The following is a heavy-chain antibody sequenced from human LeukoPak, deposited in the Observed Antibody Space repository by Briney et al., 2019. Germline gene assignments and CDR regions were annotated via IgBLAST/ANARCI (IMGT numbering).Heavy chain of an antibody. Sequence: SQTLSLTCTVSGGSISSGGYYWSWIRQHPGRGLEWIGYIYYSGSTYYNPSLKSRVTMSVDTSENQFSLKLSSVTAADTAVYYCATTVGSYFDYWSQGTLVTVSS. J-gene: IGHJ4*02. CDR3: ATTVGSYFDY. D-gene: IGHD3-16*01. CDR2: IYYSGST. CDR1: GGSISSGGYY. V-gene: IGHV4-31*03.